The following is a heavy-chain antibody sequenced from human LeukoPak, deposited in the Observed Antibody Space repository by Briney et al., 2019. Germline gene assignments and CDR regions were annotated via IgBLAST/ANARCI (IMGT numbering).Heavy chain of an antibody. J-gene: IGHJ6*02. CDR2: IYYSGST. CDR1: GGSISSSSYY. V-gene: IGHV4-39*07. D-gene: IGHD3-9*01. Sequence: SETLSLTCTVSGGSISSSSYYWGWIRQPPGKGLEWIGIIYYSGSTYYNPSLQSRVTISVDTSKNQFSLKLSSVTAADTAVYYCARGGILTGYYIGYYYYGMDVWGQGTTVTVSS. CDR3: ARGGILTGYYIGYYYYGMDV.